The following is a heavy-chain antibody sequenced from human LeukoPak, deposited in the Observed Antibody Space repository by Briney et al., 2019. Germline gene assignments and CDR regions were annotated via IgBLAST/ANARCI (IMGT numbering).Heavy chain of an antibody. J-gene: IGHJ6*02. CDR1: GFTFSSYG. Sequence: GGSLRLSCAASGFTFSSYGMHWVRQAPGKGLEWVAVISYDGSNKYYADSVKGRSTISRDNSKNTLYLQMNSLRAEDTAVYYCALEGYYGSGSYYPWGYYYYYGMDVWGQGTTVTVSS. CDR2: ISYDGSNK. V-gene: IGHV3-30*03. CDR3: ALEGYYGSGSYYPWGYYYYYGMDV. D-gene: IGHD3-10*01.